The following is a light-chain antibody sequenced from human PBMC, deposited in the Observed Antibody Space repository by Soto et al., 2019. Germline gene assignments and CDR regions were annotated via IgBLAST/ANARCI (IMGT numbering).Light chain of an antibody. J-gene: IGKJ2*01. CDR2: LAY. CDR3: MQALQTPPYT. V-gene: IGKV2-28*01. CDR1: QSLLHSNGYSY. Sequence: IVMTQSPLSLPVTPGDSASISCRSSQSLLHSNGYSYLDWYLQKPGQSPQLLISLAYYRASGVTDRFSGSGSGTDFTLKISRVEADDVGLYYCMQALQTPPYTFGQGTKLEI.